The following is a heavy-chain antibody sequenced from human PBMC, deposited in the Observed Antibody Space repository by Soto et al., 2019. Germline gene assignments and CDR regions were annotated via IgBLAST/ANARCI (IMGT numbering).Heavy chain of an antibody. Sequence: ASVKVSCKASGGTFSSYAISWVRQAPGQGLEWMGGIIPIFGTANYAQKFQGRVTITADESTSTAYMELSSLRSEDTAVYYCARDSRYFDWLRQVSMDVWGQGTTVTVSS. D-gene: IGHD3-9*01. CDR2: IIPIFGTA. V-gene: IGHV1-69*13. J-gene: IGHJ6*02. CDR3: ARDSRYFDWLRQVSMDV. CDR1: GGTFSSYA.